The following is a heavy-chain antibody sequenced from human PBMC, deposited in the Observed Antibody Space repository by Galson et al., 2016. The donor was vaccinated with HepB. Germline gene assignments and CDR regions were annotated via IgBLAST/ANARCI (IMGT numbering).Heavy chain of an antibody. Sequence: SLRHSCAVSGFTFNNACMNWFRQAPGQGLEWVGRSKSTNDGGAIAYSAPVEVRFTISIDDSRHSVYLQLDSLRADDTAVYFCATLGFCGTTTCNFWGQGTLVTVSS. CDR2: SKSTNDGGAI. J-gene: IGHJ4*02. CDR3: ATLGFCGTTTCNF. CDR1: GFTFNNAC. V-gene: IGHV3-15*07. D-gene: IGHD2-2*01.